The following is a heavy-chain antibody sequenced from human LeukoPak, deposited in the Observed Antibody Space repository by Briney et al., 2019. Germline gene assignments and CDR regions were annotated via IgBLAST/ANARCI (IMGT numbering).Heavy chain of an antibody. CDR2: INPKSGGT. CDR3: ASPGGGVAGHFDY. Sequence: ASVKVSCTASVYTFTGYYMHWVRQAPGQGLEWMGWINPKSGGTNYAQKFQGRVTMTRDTSISTAYMELSRLRSDDTAVYYCASPGGGVAGHFDYWGQGTLVTVSS. CDR1: VYTFTGYY. D-gene: IGHD6-19*01. J-gene: IGHJ4*02. V-gene: IGHV1-2*02.